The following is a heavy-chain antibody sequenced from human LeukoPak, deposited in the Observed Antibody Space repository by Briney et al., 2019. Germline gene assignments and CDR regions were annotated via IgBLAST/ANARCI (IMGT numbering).Heavy chain of an antibody. CDR3: VIRTFAAFTL. CDR2: TTDKAHRYTT. D-gene: IGHD3-9*01. Sequence: GGSRTLSCAVSGLSPSDLYMEWVRHAAGGVLEWVGRTTDKAHRYTTQYATSVKGRFTISRDDSENSLYLQMNAVKTEDTAMYYCVIRTFAAFTLWGQGTMATVSS. J-gene: IGHJ3*01. CDR1: GLSPSDLY. V-gene: IGHV3-72*01.